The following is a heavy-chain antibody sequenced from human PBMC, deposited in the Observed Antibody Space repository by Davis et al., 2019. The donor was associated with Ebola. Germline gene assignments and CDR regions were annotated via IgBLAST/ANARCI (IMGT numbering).Heavy chain of an antibody. V-gene: IGHV4-34*01. CDR1: GGTFSGYY. CDR2: INHSGST. J-gene: IGHJ5*02. CDR3: ARGGRARSSIAARRVYNWFDP. Sequence: SETLSLTCAVYGGTFSGYYWSWIRQPPGKGLEWIGEINHSGSTNYNPSLKSRVTISVDTSKNQFSLKLRSVTAADTAVYYCARGGRARSSIAARRVYNWFDPWGQGTLVTVSS. D-gene: IGHD6-6*01.